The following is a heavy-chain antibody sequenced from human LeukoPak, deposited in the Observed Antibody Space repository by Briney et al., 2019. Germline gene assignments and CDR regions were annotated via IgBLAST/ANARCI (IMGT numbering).Heavy chain of an antibody. D-gene: IGHD3-22*01. CDR2: IIPIFGTA. CDR1: GGTFSSYA. V-gene: IGHV1-69*13. Sequence: ASVEVSCKASGGTFSSYAISWVRQAPGQGLEWMGGIIPIFGTANYAQKFQGRVTITADESTSTAYMELSSLRSEDTAVYYCARVSHYYDSSGYPDYWGQGTLVTVSS. CDR3: ARVSHYYDSSGYPDY. J-gene: IGHJ4*02.